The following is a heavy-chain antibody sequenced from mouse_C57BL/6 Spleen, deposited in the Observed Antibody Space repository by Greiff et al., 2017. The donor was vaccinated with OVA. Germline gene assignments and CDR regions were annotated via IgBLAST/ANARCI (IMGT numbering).Heavy chain of an antibody. CDR1: GYTFTSYW. J-gene: IGHJ1*03. D-gene: IGHD1-1*01. CDR3: ARRDRVGTDWYFDV. CDR2: IDPSDSYN. Sequence: VQLQQSGAELVMPGASVKLSCKASGYTFTSYWMHWVKQRPGQGLEWIGEIDPSDSYNNYNQKFKGKSTLTVDKYSSTAYMQLSSLTSEDSAVYYCARRDRVGTDWYFDVWGTGTTVTVSS. V-gene: IGHV1-69*01.